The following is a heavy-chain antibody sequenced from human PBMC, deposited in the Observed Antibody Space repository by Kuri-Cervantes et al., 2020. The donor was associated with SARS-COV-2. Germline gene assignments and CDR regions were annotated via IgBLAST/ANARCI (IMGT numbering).Heavy chain of an antibody. V-gene: IGHV3-48*01. CDR3: ARDSVRYHYDCAGYYSARDDDYCMDV. CDR2: ISRSSSTR. Sequence: GGSLRLSCAASGYTFSSYSMNWVRQAPGKGLEWVSYISRSSSTRYYVNSLQGRFTISSDNAKNSLYLQMNSLRAEDTAVYYCARDSVRYHYDCAGYYSARDDDYCMDVWGKGTTVTVSS. D-gene: IGHD3-22*01. CDR1: GYTFSSYS. J-gene: IGHJ6*04.